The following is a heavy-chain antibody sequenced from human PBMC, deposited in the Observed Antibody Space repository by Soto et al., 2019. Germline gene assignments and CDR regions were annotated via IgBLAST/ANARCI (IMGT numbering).Heavy chain of an antibody. CDR2: ISSSSSYI. V-gene: IGHV3-21*01. J-gene: IGHJ6*02. Sequence: GGSLRLSCAASGFTFSSYSMNWVRQGPGKGLEWVSSISSSSSYIYYADSVKGRFTISRDNAKNSLYLQMNSLRAEDTAVYYCARAMYGDYYYYGMDVWGQGTTVTVSS. D-gene: IGHD3-10*02. CDR1: GFTFSSYS. CDR3: ARAMYGDYYYYGMDV.